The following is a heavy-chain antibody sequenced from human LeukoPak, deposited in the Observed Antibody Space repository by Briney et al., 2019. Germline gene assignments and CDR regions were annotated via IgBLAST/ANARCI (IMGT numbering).Heavy chain of an antibody. CDR3: ARRSPRDAFDI. CDR2: INPNSGGT. CDR1: GYTFTVYY. J-gene: IGHJ3*02. V-gene: IGHV1-2*02. Sequence: ASVTVSFTASGYTFTVYYMHWVRRAPGQGLEWMGWINPNSGGTNYAQKFQGRVTMTRDTSISTAYMELSRLRSDDTAVYYCARRSPRDAFDIWGQGTMVTVSS.